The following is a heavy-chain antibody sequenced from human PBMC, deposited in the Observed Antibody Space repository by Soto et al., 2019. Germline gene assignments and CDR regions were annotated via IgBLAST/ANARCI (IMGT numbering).Heavy chain of an antibody. CDR3: ARGVLY. D-gene: IGHD1-1*01. Sequence: PSETLSLTCPFSGGSISSGGYFWSWIRQPPGKGLEWIGNIFYSGTTYYNPSLKSRVTISVDTSKNQFSLKLTSVTAADTAVYFCARGVLYWGQGTLVTVSS. J-gene: IGHJ4*02. CDR2: IFYSGTT. CDR1: GGSISSGGYF. V-gene: IGHV4-31*03.